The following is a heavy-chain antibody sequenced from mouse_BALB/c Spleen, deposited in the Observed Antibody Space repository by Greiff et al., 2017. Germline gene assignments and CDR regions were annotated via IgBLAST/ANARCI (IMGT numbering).Heavy chain of an antibody. CDR3: TRSLKGVYYFDY. CDR2: ISSGGSYT. CDR1: GFTFSSYT. Sequence: EVQVVESGGGLVKPGGSLKLSCAASGFTFSSYTMSWVRQTPEKRLEWVATISSGGSYTYYPDSVKGRFTISRDNAKNTLYLQMSSLKSEDTAMYYCTRSLKGVYYFDYWGQGTTLTVSS. V-gene: IGHV5-6-4*01. D-gene: IGHD1-3*01. J-gene: IGHJ2*01.